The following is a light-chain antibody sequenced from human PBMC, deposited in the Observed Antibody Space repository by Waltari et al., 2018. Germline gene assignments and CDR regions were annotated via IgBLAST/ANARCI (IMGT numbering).Light chain of an antibody. CDR1: QTIATY. CDR3: QQSYDTVLT. J-gene: IGKJ4*01. CDR2: GAS. V-gene: IGKV1-39*01. Sequence: DIQMTQSPSSLSASVGDRVPITCRASQTIATYLNWYQQKPGKAPNLLISGASDLQSGVPSRFSGGGSGTDFSLTISSLQPEDFATYYCQQSYDTVLTFGGGTRVEIK.